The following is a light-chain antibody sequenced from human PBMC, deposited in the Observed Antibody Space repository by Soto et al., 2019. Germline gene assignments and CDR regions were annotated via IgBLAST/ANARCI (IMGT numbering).Light chain of an antibody. V-gene: IGKV1-33*01. J-gene: IGKJ4*01. CDR3: LQDYNYPLT. Sequence: DIQMTQSPSSLSASVGDRVTITCQASQDINKNLIWYQQKPGKXPXPLIYDASDLETGVPSRFSRSGSGTGFTFTISSLQPEDVATYYCLQDYNYPLTFGGGTRWIS. CDR1: QDINKN. CDR2: DAS.